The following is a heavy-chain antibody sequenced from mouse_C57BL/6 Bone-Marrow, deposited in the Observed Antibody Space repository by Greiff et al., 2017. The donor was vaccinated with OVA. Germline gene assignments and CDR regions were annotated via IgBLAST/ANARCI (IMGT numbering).Heavy chain of an antibody. CDR3: ARRDDGTWFAY. V-gene: IGHV5-17*01. J-gene: IGHJ3*01. D-gene: IGHD2-14*01. CDR1: GFTFSDYG. Sequence: VQLKESGGGLVKPGGSLKLSCAASGFTFSDYGMHWVRQAPEKGLEWVAYISSGSSTIYYADTVKGRFTISRDNAKNTLFLQMTSLRSEDTAMYYCARRDDGTWFAYWGQGTLVTVSA. CDR2: ISSGSSTI.